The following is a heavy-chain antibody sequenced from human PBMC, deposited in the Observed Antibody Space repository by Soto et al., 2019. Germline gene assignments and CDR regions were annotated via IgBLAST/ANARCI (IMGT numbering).Heavy chain of an antibody. CDR3: AATSPDHHDRSGFWGYFDY. D-gene: IGHD3-22*01. CDR1: GHSFTTYY. CDR2: INPSGGRT. V-gene: IGHV1-46*01. J-gene: IGHJ4*02. Sequence: ASVKVSCKASGHSFTTYYMHWVRQAPGQGLEWMGIINPSGGRTTYAQKFQGRVTMTRDTSTSTFHMELSSLTSEDTAVYYCAATSPDHHDRSGFWGYFDYWGQGALVTVSS.